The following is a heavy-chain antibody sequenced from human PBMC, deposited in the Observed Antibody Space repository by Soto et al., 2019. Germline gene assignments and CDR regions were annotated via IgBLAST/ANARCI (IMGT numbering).Heavy chain of an antibody. CDR1: GGTFSSYT. V-gene: IGHV1-69*02. CDR2: IIPILGIA. Sequence: SVKVSCKASGGTFSSYTISWVRQAPGQGLEWMGRIIPILGIANCAQKFQGRVTITADKSTSTAYMELSSLRSEDTAVYYCARYYYGSGTAQGYYYYMDVWGKGTTVTVSS. D-gene: IGHD3-10*01. CDR3: ARYYYGSGTAQGYYYYMDV. J-gene: IGHJ6*03.